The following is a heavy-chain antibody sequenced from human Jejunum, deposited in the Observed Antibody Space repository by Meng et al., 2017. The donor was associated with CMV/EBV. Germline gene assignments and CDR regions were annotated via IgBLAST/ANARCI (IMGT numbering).Heavy chain of an antibody. Sequence: LRLSCAASGFTFSSHWMTWVRQAPGKGLEWVASIKPDGSDKYYVDPVKGRFTISRDNANNSLYLQMNSLRGEDTAVYYCGRSGGLWGQGTLVTVSS. CDR3: GRSGGL. CDR1: GFTFSSHW. CDR2: IKPDGSDK. J-gene: IGHJ4*02. D-gene: IGHD1-26*01. V-gene: IGHV3-7*01.